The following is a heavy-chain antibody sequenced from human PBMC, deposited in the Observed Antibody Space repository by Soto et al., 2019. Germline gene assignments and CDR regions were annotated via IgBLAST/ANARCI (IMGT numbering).Heavy chain of an antibody. D-gene: IGHD6-13*01. CDR3: ARDLNFIAAATFDY. CDR1: GGSISSYY. V-gene: IGHV4-4*07. Sequence: QVQLQESGPGLVKPSETLSLTCTVSGGSISSYYWSWLRQPAGKGLEWIGRIYTSGSTNYNPSLKSLVTMSVDTSKNQCSLKLSSVTAADTAVYYCARDLNFIAAATFDYWGQGTLVTVSS. J-gene: IGHJ4*02. CDR2: IYTSGST.